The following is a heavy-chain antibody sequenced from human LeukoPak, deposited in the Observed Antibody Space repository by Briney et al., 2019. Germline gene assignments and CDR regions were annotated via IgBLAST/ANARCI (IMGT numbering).Heavy chain of an antibody. D-gene: IGHD3-22*01. CDR1: GFTFSSYS. J-gene: IGHJ4*02. CDR2: ISSSGSTI. Sequence: GGSLRLSCAASGFTFSSYSMNWVRQAPGKGLEWVSYISSSGSTIYYADSVKGRFTISRDNAKNSLYLQMNSLRAEDTADYYCARDLICGGYSGGFDYWGQGTLVTVSS. CDR3: ARDLICGGYSGGFDY. V-gene: IGHV3-48*04.